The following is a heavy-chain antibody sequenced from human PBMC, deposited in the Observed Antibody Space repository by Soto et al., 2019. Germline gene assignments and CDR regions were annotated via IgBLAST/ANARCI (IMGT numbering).Heavy chain of an antibody. V-gene: IGHV3-11*01. CDR3: ARGTDYYPY. J-gene: IGHJ4*02. CDR2: IGPRGSTV. Sequence: QVQLVQSGGALVTPGGSLRLSCAASGFTFSDYAMNWIRQAPGRGLEWISYIGPRGSTVYYADSVKGRFTISRDNAGKSLFLQMNILRVEDTAVYYCARGTDYYPYWGQGSLVTVSS. CDR1: GFTFSDYA.